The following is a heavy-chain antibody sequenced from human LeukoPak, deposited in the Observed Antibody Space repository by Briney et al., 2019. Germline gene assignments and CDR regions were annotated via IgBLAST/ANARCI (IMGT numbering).Heavy chain of an antibody. Sequence: GASVKVSCKASGYTFTGYYMHWVRQAPGQGLEWMGWINPNSGGTNYAQKFQGRVTMTRDTSISTAYMELSRLRSDDTAVYHCARAQAGYSSGWYWYFDLWGRGTLVTVSS. V-gene: IGHV1-2*02. J-gene: IGHJ2*01. D-gene: IGHD6-19*01. CDR2: INPNSGGT. CDR1: GYTFTGYY. CDR3: ARAQAGYSSGWYWYFDL.